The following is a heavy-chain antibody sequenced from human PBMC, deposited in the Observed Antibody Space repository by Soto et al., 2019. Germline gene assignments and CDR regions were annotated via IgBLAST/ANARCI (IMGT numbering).Heavy chain of an antibody. CDR2: IYYCGTT. D-gene: IGHD1-26*01. J-gene: IGHJ4*02. V-gene: IGHV4-28*01. CDR1: GYSISSSNW. Sequence: QVQLQESGPGLVKPSDTLSLTCAVSGYSISSSNWWGWIRQPPGKGLEWIGYIYYCGTTYYNPSLKSRVTMLVDPSKYQFSVELTYVTAVDTAVDYGARREIQGPIDYWGQGTLVTVSS. CDR3: ARREIQGPIDY.